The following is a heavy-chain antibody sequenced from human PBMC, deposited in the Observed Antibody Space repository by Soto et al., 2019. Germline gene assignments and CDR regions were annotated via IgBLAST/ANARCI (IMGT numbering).Heavy chain of an antibody. CDR1: GYAFSTYG. CDR2: ISAHSSKT. CDR3: ARDWDYDSRGYPKHPAH. Sequence: SVKVSCKASGYAFSTYGVNWVRQAPGQGLEWMGWISAHSSKTDYAHNLQGRVTMTTDTSTATAYMELRSLRSDDTAVYYCARDWDYDSRGYPKHPAHWGPGTPVTVYS. V-gene: IGHV1-18*01. D-gene: IGHD3-22*01. J-gene: IGHJ4*02.